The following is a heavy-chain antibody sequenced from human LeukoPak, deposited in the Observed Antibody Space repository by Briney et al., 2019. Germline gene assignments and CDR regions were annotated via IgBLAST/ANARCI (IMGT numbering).Heavy chain of an antibody. D-gene: IGHD2-2*01. CDR1: GFTFNTYS. Sequence: PGGSLRLSCAASGFTFNTYSMNWVRQAPGKGLEWISYISESSDTIYYADSVKGRFTISRDNAKNSLYLQMNSLRAEDTAVYYCARDLRGYTYVVDGWGQGTLVTVSS. J-gene: IGHJ4*02. CDR2: ISESSDTI. CDR3: ARDLRGYTYVVDG. V-gene: IGHV3-48*01.